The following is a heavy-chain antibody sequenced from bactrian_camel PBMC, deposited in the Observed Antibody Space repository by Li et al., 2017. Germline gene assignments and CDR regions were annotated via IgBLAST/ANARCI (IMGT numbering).Heavy chain of an antibody. CDR2: IYGGITT. CDR3: AAGWLRYYSREAAVFDDMGTSNF. V-gene: IGHV3S53*01. J-gene: IGHJ4*01. D-gene: IGHD2*01. CDR1: GYSSIVNC. Sequence: HVQLVESGGGSVDAGGSLRLSCAASGYSSIVNCMGWYRQGIGEEREGVAAIYGGITTYYDDSVKGRFTIPLDGTKNTVLLQMKSLTPEDTAQYYCAAGWLRYYSREAAVFDDMGTSNFWGQWTQVTVS.